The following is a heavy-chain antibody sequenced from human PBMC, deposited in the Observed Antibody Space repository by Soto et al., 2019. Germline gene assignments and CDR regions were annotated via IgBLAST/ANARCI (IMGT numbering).Heavy chain of an antibody. CDR3: ATGRSYYDILTGYYTGY. D-gene: IGHD3-9*01. V-gene: IGHV3-30-3*01. CDR1: GFTFSSYA. CDR2: ISYDGSNK. J-gene: IGHJ4*02. Sequence: QVQLVESGGGVVQPGRSLRLSCAASGFTFSSYAMHWVRQAPGKGLEWVAVISYDGSNKYYADSVKGRFTISRDNSKNTLYLQMNSLSAEDTAVYYCATGRSYYDILTGYYTGYWGQGTLVTVSS.